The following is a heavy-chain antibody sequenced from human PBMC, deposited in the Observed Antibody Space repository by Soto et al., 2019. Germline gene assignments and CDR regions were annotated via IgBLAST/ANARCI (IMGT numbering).Heavy chain of an antibody. Sequence: EVQLVESGGGLVQPGGSLRISCAVSGFTFSSYWMSWVRQAPGKGLERVATIKQGGSEKYYVDSVKGRFTISGDNAENSLYLQMNSLSAEDTAVYFCVRDVGYDYVNWGQGTLVTVSS. CDR2: IKQGGSEK. CDR3: VRDVGYDYVN. V-gene: IGHV3-7*01. J-gene: IGHJ4*02. D-gene: IGHD5-12*01. CDR1: GFTFSSYW.